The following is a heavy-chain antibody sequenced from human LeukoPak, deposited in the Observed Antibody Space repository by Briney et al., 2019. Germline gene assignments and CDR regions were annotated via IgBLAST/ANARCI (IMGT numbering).Heavy chain of an antibody. V-gene: IGHV3-23*01. CDR1: GFTFRSSA. CDR2: VSDTGSST. D-gene: IGHD2-2*01. Sequence: GGSLRLSCAASGFTFRSSAMSWVRQAPGKGLEWVSTVSDTGSSTYYADSVKGRFTISRDNSKNTLYLRMNSLRAEDTAVYYCAKVGDYSSSWSRWYFDYWGQGTLVTVSS. J-gene: IGHJ4*02. CDR3: AKVGDYSSSWSRWYFDY.